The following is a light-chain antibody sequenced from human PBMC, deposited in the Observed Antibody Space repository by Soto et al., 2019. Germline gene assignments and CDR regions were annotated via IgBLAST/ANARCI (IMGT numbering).Light chain of an antibody. CDR3: ETWDTNTWV. CDR2: LEGSGNY. V-gene: IGLV4-60*03. Sequence: QAVLTQSSSASASLGSSVKLTCTLSSGHSGYTIAWHQQQPGKAPRYLMKLEGSGNYNKGSGLPDRFSGSSSGADRFLTISDLQSEDEADYYCETWDTNTWVFGGGTKLTVL. CDR1: SGHSGYT. J-gene: IGLJ3*02.